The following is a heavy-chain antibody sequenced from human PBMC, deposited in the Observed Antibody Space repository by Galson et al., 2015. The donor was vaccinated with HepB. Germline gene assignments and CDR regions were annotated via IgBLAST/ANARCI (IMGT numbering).Heavy chain of an antibody. V-gene: IGHV1-69*13. CDR1: GGTFSRYA. CDR2: IIPIFGTA. J-gene: IGHJ6*02. Sequence: SVKVSCKASGGTFSRYAISWVRQAPGQGLEWMGGIIPIFGTANYAQKFQGRVTITADESTSTAYMELSSLRSEDTAVYYCARESCSSTSCYLGYYYGMDVWGQGTTVTVSS. CDR3: ARESCSSTSCYLGYYYGMDV. D-gene: IGHD2-2*01.